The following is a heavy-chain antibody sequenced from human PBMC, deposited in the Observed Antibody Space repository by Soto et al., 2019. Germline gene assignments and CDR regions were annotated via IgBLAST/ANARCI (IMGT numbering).Heavy chain of an antibody. CDR3: AREYSSGWYGHDY. CDR2: ISSSGSTI. Sequence: GGSLRLSCEASGFTFSSYEMNWVRQAPGKGLEWVSYISSSGSTIYYADSVKGRFTISRDNAKNSLYLQMNSLRAEDTAVYYCAREYSSGWYGHDYWGQGTLVTVSS. CDR1: GFTFSSYE. D-gene: IGHD6-19*01. V-gene: IGHV3-48*03. J-gene: IGHJ4*02.